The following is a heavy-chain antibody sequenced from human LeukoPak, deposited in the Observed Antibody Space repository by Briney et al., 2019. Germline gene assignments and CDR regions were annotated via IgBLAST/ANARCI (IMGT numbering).Heavy chain of an antibody. D-gene: IGHD3-22*01. Sequence: GGSLRLSCAASGFTFSSYWMNWARQAPGKGLEWVASINHNGNVNYYVDSVKGRFTISRDNAKNSLYLQMNSLRAEDTAVYYCARGRYNSRSGGYYFDIWGQGTLVTVSS. J-gene: IGHJ4*02. CDR3: ARGRYNSRSGGYYFDI. CDR1: GFTFSSYW. V-gene: IGHV3-7*01. CDR2: INHNGNVN.